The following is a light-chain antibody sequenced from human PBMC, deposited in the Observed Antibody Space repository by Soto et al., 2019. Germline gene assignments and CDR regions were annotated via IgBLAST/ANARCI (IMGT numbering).Light chain of an antibody. CDR1: SSNIGAHYD. Sequence: QSVLTQPPSVSGAPGQRVTISCTGSSSNIGAHYDVHWYQQLPGTAPKILIYDNYNRPSGVPDRFSGSKSGTSASLAITGLQADDEADYYCQSYDSSLSGSVFGGGTKLTVL. J-gene: IGLJ2*01. CDR2: DNY. V-gene: IGLV1-40*01. CDR3: QSYDSSLSGSV.